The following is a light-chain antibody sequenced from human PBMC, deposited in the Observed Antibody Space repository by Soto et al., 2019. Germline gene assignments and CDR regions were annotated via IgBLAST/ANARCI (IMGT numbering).Light chain of an antibody. CDR1: SSNIGSNT. CDR3: ATWDDSLLSVV. V-gene: IGLV1-44*01. CDR2: HNN. Sequence: QSVLTQPPSVSGTPGQRVTISCSGSSSNIGSNTVNWYQQLPGTAPKLLIYHNNQRPSGVPDRFSGSKSGTSASLAISGLRSEDEADYYCATWDDSLLSVVFGGGTKLTVL. J-gene: IGLJ2*01.